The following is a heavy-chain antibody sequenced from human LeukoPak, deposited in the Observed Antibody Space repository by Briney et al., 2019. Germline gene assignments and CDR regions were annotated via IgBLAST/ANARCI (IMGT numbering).Heavy chain of an antibody. V-gene: IGHV3-49*03. J-gene: IGHJ4*02. Sequence: PGGSLRLSCTTSGFTFGDYAMSWFRQAPGKALEWVASIRSKAYGGTTEYAASVKDRFTISRDDSKSIAYLQMNSLKAEDTAVYYCARDRSRGYCSGGICYYRFDYWGQGTPVTVSS. CDR1: GFTFGDYA. CDR3: ARDRSRGYCSGGICYYRFDY. D-gene: IGHD2-15*01. CDR2: IRSKAYGGTT.